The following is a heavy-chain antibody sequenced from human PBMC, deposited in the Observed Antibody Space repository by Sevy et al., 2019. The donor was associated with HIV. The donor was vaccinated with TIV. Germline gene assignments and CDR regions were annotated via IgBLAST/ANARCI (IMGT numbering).Heavy chain of an antibody. V-gene: IGHV3-7*01. CDR3: AHETFGRFES. J-gene: IGHJ4*02. D-gene: IGHD3-16*01. CDR1: GFTFSANW. CDR2: IKADGSDK. Sequence: GGSLRLSCAASGFTFSANWMNWVRPAPGKGLEWVANIKADGSDKHYVDSVEGRLTISRDNAKNLLFLQMNSLRVEDTAVYYCAHETFGRFESWGQGTRVTVSS.